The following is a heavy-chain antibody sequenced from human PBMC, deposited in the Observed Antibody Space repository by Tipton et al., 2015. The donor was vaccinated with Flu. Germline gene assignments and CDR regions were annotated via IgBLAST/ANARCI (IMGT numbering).Heavy chain of an antibody. CDR2: IYSSGST. D-gene: IGHD6-6*01. Sequence: TLSLTCTVSGGSLSSFYWSWIRQPAGKGLEWIGRIYSSGSTKYSPAFKSRVTISVDTSKNQFSLKLSSVTAADTAVYYCAREGRREQLALDYWGQGTLVTVSS. J-gene: IGHJ4*02. CDR3: AREGRREQLALDY. V-gene: IGHV4-4*07. CDR1: GGSLSSFY.